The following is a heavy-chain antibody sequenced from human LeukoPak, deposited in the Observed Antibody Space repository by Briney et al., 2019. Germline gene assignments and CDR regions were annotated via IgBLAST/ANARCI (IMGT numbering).Heavy chain of an antibody. CDR2: ISSTSTYI. V-gene: IGHV3-21*01. J-gene: IGHJ4*02. CDR3: ARVGYSSGWRAPDFDY. D-gene: IGHD6-19*01. Sequence: GGSLRLSCAASGFTFSNYKMNWVGQAPGKGVEWVSSISSTSTYINYADSVKGRFTISRDNAKKSLYLQMNSLRAEDTAFYYCARVGYSSGWRAPDFDYWGQGTLVTVSS. CDR1: GFTFSNYK.